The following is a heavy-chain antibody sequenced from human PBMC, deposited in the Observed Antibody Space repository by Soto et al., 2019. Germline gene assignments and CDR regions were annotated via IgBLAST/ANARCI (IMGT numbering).Heavy chain of an antibody. CDR1: GYTFSSYW. V-gene: IGHV5-51*01. J-gene: IGHJ6*02. CDR3: GSTNYTPSLKSRVTISVDTSKNQFALKLSSVTAADTAVYYCARDWGVWGDPGRGGAHYYYYGMDV. Sequence: PGESLKISCKGSGYTFSSYWIAWVRQMPGKGLEWMGIIYPGDSETRITPSFQGQVTISADKSINTAYLQWSSLRASDTAIYYCGSTNYTPSLKSRVTISVDTSKNQFALKLSSVTAADTAVYYCARDWGVWGDPGRGGAHYYYYGMDVWGQGTTVTVSS. D-gene: IGHD3-10*01. CDR2: IYPGDSET.